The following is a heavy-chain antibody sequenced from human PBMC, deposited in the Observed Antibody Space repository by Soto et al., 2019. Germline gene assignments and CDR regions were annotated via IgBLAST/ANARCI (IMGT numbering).Heavy chain of an antibody. J-gene: IGHJ4*02. Sequence: QVPLVQSGTEVKKPGASVTVSCKTSGYTPTNYDIGWVRQAPGQGLEWMGWISAYNGNTNSAQNLQGRLTMTTDTFTRTAYMELRSLRSDDTAVYYCASALYRSGTYYAFDNWGQGTLVTVSS. CDR2: ISAYNGNT. D-gene: IGHD1-26*01. V-gene: IGHV1-18*01. CDR3: ASALYRSGTYYAFDN. CDR1: GYTPTNYD.